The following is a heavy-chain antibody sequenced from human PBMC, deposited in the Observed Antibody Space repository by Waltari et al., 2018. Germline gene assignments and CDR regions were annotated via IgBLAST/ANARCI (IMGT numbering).Heavy chain of an antibody. CDR3: ATRRLGAFDI. CDR1: GYTFTDYY. Sequence: EVQLVQSGAEVKKPGATVNISCKASGYTFTDYYMHLVQPPPGKGLEWMGRVDPEDGETKYAEKFQGRVTITADTSTDTAYMELSSLRSEDTAVYYCATRRLGAFDIWGQGTMVTVSS. J-gene: IGHJ3*02. CDR2: VDPEDGET. V-gene: IGHV1-69-2*01. D-gene: IGHD3-22*01.